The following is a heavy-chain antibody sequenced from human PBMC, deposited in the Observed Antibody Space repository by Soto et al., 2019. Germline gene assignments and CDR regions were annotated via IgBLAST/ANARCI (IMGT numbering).Heavy chain of an antibody. CDR3: ARVPFLEYSNWFDP. CDR1: GYTFTVYY. V-gene: IGHV1-2*04. Sequence: ASVKVSCKASGYTFTVYYMHWVRQAPGQGLEWMGWINPNSGGTNYAQKFQGWVTMTRDTSISTAYMELSRLRSDDTAVYYCARVPFLEYSNWFDPWGQGTLVTVSS. CDR2: INPNSGGT. J-gene: IGHJ5*02. D-gene: IGHD3-3*02.